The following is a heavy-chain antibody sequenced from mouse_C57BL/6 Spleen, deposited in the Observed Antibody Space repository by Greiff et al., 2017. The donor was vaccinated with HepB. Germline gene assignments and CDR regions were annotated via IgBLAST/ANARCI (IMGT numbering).Heavy chain of an antibody. CDR3: ARDGYRWYFDV. CDR2: IDPKSGGT. J-gene: IGHJ1*03. CDR1: GYTFTSYW. D-gene: IGHD2-3*01. V-gene: IGHV1-72*01. Sequence: QVQLQQPGAELVKPGASVKLSCKASGYTFTSYWMHWVKQRPGRGLEWIGRIDPKSGGTKYNEKFKSKATRTVDKPSSTAYLKLSRLTSEDSAVYYCARDGYRWYFDVWGTGTTVTVSS.